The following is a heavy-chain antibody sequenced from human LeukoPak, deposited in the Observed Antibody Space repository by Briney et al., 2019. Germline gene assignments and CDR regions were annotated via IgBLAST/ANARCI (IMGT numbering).Heavy chain of an antibody. D-gene: IGHD3-22*01. CDR3: ARHMMVVVIRYYFDY. V-gene: IGHV3-7*01. CDR1: GFPFSSYW. CDR2: IKQDGSEK. Sequence: GGSLRLSCAASGFPFSSYWMSWVRQAPGKGLEWVANIKQDGSEKYYVDSVKGRFTISRDNAKNSLYLQMNSLRAEDTAVYYCARHMMVVVIRYYFDYWGQGTLVTVSS. J-gene: IGHJ4*02.